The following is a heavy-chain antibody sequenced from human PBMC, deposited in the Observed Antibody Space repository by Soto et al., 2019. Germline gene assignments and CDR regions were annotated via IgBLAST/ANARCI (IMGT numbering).Heavy chain of an antibody. V-gene: IGHV4-39*01. J-gene: IGHJ4*02. D-gene: IGHD3-16*02. Sequence: QMQLQESGPGLVKPSETLSLTCTVSNGSISTPSYNWGWIRQSPGKGLEWIGTIFYTGTTSYHPSFKSRVPIPVDTSNNHFSLKLASVTAADTAVYYCARHGSFWGQGILVVVSS. CDR1: NGSISTPSYN. CDR3: ARHGSF. CDR2: IFYTGTT.